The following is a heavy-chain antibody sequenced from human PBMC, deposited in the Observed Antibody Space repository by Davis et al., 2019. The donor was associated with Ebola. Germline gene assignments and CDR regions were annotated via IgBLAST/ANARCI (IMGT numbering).Heavy chain of an antibody. CDR1: GFTFSSYA. J-gene: IGHJ6*02. CDR3: AKDIAYCGGDCYSDDYYYYYGMDV. V-gene: IGHV3-23*01. D-gene: IGHD2-21*02. Sequence: PGGSLRLSCAASGFTFSSYAMSWVRQAPGKGLEWVSAISGSGGSTYYADSVKGRFTISKDNSKNTLYLQMNSLRAEDTAVYYCAKDIAYCGGDCYSDDYYYYYGMDVWGQGTTVTVSS. CDR2: ISGSGGST.